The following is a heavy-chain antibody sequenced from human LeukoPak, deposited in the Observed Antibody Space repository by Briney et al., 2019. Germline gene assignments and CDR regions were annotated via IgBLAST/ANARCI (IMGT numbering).Heavy chain of an antibody. D-gene: IGHD3-9*01. CDR3: VYGALGRILTGHMGY. CDR1: GFTFSGFG. Sequence: SLRLSCAASGFTFSGFGMHWVRQAPGKGLEWVAVISYDGSNKYYADSVKGRFPISRDNSKNTLYLQMNSLRAEDTAVYYCVYGALGRILTGHMGYWGQGTLVTVSS. J-gene: IGHJ4*02. CDR2: ISYDGSNK. V-gene: IGHV3-30*03.